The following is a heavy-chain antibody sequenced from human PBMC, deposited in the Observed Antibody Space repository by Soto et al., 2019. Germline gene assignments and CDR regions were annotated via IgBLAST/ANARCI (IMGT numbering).Heavy chain of an antibody. J-gene: IGHJ4*02. V-gene: IGHV1-69*13. CDR2: IIPIFGTA. Sequence: ASVKVSCKASGGTFSSYAISWVRQAPGQGLEWMGGIIPIFGTANYAQKFQGRVTITADESTSTAYMELSSLRSEDTAVYYCARDKGRLYYYDSSERMYYFDYWGQGTLVTVSS. CDR3: ARDKGRLYYYDSSERMYYFDY. CDR1: GGTFSSYA. D-gene: IGHD3-22*01.